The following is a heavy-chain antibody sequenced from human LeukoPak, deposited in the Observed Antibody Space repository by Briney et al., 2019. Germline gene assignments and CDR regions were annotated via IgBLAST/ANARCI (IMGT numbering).Heavy chain of an antibody. V-gene: IGHV4-39*01. Sequence: PSETLSLTCTVSGGSISSSSYYWGWIRQPPGKGLEWIGSIYYSGSTYYNPSLKSRVTISVDTSKNQFSLKLSSVTAADTAVYYCARHRYDYGDYYIDYWGQGTLVTVSS. CDR1: GGSISSSSYY. CDR2: IYYSGST. J-gene: IGHJ4*02. D-gene: IGHD4-17*01. CDR3: ARHRYDYGDYYIDY.